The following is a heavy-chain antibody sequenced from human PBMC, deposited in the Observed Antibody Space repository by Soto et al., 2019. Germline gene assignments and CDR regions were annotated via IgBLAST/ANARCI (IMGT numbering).Heavy chain of an antibody. J-gene: IGHJ4*02. Sequence: PSETLSLTCTVSGASISSGTFYWGWIRQPPGKGLESIANINHSGSTNYNPSLKSRVTISVDTSKNQFSLKLSSVTAADTAVYYCARGTPRGRFDYWGQGTLVTVSS. CDR1: GASISSGTFY. V-gene: IGHV4-39*07. CDR2: INHSGST. CDR3: ARGTPRGRFDY. D-gene: IGHD3-10*01.